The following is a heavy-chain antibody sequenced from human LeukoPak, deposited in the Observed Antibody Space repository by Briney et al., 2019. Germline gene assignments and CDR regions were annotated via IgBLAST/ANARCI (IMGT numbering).Heavy chain of an antibody. CDR3: ANLDILTASTLTGGDY. D-gene: IGHD3-9*01. Sequence: QPGGSLRLSCAASGFTFSSYAMSWVRQAPGKGLEWVSAISGSGGSTYYADSVKGRFTISRDNSKNTLYLQMNSLRAEDTAVYYYANLDILTASTLTGGDYWGQGTLVTVSS. J-gene: IGHJ4*02. V-gene: IGHV3-23*01. CDR2: ISGSGGST. CDR1: GFTFSSYA.